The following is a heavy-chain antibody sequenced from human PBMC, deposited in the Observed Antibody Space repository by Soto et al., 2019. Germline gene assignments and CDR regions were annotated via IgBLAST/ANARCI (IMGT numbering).Heavy chain of an antibody. CDR2: IYYSGST. CDR1: GGSVSSGSYY. J-gene: IGHJ5*02. V-gene: IGHV4-61*01. Sequence: SETLSLTCTVSGGSVSSGSYYWSWIRQPPGKGLEWIGYIYYSGSTNYNPSLKSRVTISVDTSKNQFSLKLSSVTAADTAVYYCARSSYYDFWSGPDPWGQGTLVTV. D-gene: IGHD3-3*01. CDR3: ARSSYYDFWSGPDP.